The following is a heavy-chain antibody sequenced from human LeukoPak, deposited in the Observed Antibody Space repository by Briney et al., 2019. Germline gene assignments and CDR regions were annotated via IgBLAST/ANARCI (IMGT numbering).Heavy chain of an antibody. Sequence: GGSLRLSCAASGFTFSSYWMHWVRHTPGKGLVWVSRIKGDGSSTSYADSVKGRFTISRDNAKNTLYLQMNGLRAEDTAVYYCARDGYSFGHDFDYWGQGTLVTVSS. CDR2: IKGDGSST. J-gene: IGHJ4*02. CDR3: ARDGYSFGHDFDY. D-gene: IGHD5-18*01. V-gene: IGHV3-74*01. CDR1: GFTFSSYW.